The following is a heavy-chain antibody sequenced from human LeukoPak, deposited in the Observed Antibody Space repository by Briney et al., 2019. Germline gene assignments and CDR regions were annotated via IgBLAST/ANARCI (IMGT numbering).Heavy chain of an antibody. CDR3: AGDYGDRSIV. CDR1: GFAFSSYG. CDR2: IWYAGSNK. V-gene: IGHV3-33*08. D-gene: IGHD4-17*01. J-gene: IGHJ4*02. Sequence: GGSLRLSCAASGFAFSSYGMHWVRQAPGKGLEWVAVIWYAGSNKYYADSVKGRFTISRDNSKNTLYLQMNSLRAEDTAVYYCAGDYGDRSIVWGQGTLVTVSS.